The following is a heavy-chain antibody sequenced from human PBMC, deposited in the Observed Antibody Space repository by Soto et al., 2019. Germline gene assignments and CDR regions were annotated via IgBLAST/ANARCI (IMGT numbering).Heavy chain of an antibody. CDR3: ARGYDFWGGMDV. Sequence: PSETLSLTCTVSSGFIWGWIRQSPDKGLEWIGSIYNSGRSNYNPSLESRLTISIDTSKNQFSLRLASVTAADTAVYYCARGYDFWGGMDVWGQGTTVTVSS. CDR2: IYNSGRS. D-gene: IGHD3-3*01. CDR1: SGFI. V-gene: IGHV4-59*01. J-gene: IGHJ6*02.